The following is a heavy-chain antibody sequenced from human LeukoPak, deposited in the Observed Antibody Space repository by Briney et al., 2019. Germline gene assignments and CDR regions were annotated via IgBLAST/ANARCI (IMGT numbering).Heavy chain of an antibody. Sequence: GGSLRLSCAASRFTFGDHYMDWVRQAPGKGLEWVARIRTRAKGYTTQYAPSVRDRFSISRDDSTNSVYLQMNSLKTEDTAVYFCARVGDYYDTRGFSSDAFDIWGLGTMVTVAS. CDR3: ARVGDYYDTRGFSSDAFDI. J-gene: IGHJ3*02. CDR2: IRTRAKGYTT. CDR1: RFTFGDHY. D-gene: IGHD3-22*01. V-gene: IGHV3-72*01.